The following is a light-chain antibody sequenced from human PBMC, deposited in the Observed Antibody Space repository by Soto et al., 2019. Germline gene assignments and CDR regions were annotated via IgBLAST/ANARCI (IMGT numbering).Light chain of an antibody. CDR3: QQYDNLP. CDR1: QDISNY. V-gene: IGKV1-33*01. CDR2: DAS. J-gene: IGKJ4*01. Sequence: DLQMTQSPSSLSASVGDRVTITCQASQDISNYLNWYQQKPGKAPKLLIYDASNLETGVPSRFSGSGSGTDFTFTISSLQPEDIETYYCQQYDNLPFGGGTKVEIK.